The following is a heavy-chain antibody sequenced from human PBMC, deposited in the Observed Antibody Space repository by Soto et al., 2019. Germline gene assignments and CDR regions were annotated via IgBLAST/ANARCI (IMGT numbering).Heavy chain of an antibody. D-gene: IGHD6-13*01. J-gene: IGHJ5*02. Sequence: TVGSLRLSCAASGFTFSSYGMHWGRQAPGKGQEWVAVISYDGSNKYYADSVKGRFTISRDNSKNTLYLQMNSLRAEDTAVYYCAKGDSSSWLYNWFDPWGQGTLVTVSS. CDR2: ISYDGSNK. CDR1: GFTFSSYG. V-gene: IGHV3-30*18. CDR3: AKGDSSSWLYNWFDP.